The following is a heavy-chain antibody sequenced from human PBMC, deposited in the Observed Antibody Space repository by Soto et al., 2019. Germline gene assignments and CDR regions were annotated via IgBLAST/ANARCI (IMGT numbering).Heavy chain of an antibody. CDR2: INGDGREE. J-gene: IGHJ4*02. CDR1: GFTFSTSW. Sequence: EVQLVESGGVLVQPGGSLRVSCAASGFTFSTSWMNWVRQAQGKGLEWVANINGDGREEYYVDSVRGRFTISRDNVKNSLFLQMTSLRAEVTAVYYCSAGFPPDYWGQGTLVTVSS. V-gene: IGHV3-7*01. CDR3: SAGFPPDY. D-gene: IGHD3-10*01.